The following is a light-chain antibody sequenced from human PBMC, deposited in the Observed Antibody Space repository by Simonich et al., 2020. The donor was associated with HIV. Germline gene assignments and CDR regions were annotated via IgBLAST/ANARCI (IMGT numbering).Light chain of an antibody. J-gene: IGKJ2*01. CDR1: QSISIW. CDR3: QQYKSYPYT. V-gene: IGKV1-5*03. Sequence: DIQMTQSPSTLSASVGDRVTITCRASQSISIWLAWDQQKPGKAPKLLIYKASSLESGVPSSFSGSGSGTEFTLTISSLQPDDFATYYCQQYKSYPYTFGQGTKLEIK. CDR2: KAS.